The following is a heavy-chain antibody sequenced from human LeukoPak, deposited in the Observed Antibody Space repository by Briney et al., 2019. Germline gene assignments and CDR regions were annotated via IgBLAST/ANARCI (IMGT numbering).Heavy chain of an antibody. V-gene: IGHV3-74*01. J-gene: IGHJ4*02. CDR2: INGDGSST. CDR3: GRGGTSPIDY. Sequence: GGSLRLSCAASGFSLSGFWMHWVRQAPGKGLVWVSQINGDGSSTGYADSVRGRFTTSRDNAKNTLYLQVNSLRAEDTAVYYCGRGGTSPIDYWGQGTLVTVSS. CDR1: GFSLSGFW. D-gene: IGHD1-1*01.